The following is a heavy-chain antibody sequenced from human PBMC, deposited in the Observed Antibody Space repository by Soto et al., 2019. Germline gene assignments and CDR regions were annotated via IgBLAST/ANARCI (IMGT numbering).Heavy chain of an antibody. CDR2: ISAYNGNT. CDR3: ARSPYYDFWSGQTKFYAEYNWFDP. J-gene: IGHJ5*02. Sequence: GPVKVSCKASGYTFTSYGISWVRQAPGQGLEWMGWISAYNGNTNYAQKLQGRVTMTTDTSTSTAYMELRSLRSDDTAVYYCARSPYYDFWSGQTKFYAEYNWFDPWGQGTLVTVSS. V-gene: IGHV1-18*01. CDR1: GYTFTSYG. D-gene: IGHD3-3*01.